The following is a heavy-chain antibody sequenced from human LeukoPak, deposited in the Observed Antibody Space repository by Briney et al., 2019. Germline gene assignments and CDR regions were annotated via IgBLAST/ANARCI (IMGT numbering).Heavy chain of an antibody. CDR3: AKVDAVADDC. CDR1: GFTFDDYA. CDR2: ISWNSGSI. Sequence: GGSLRLSCAASGFTFDDYAMHWVRQAPGKGLEWVSGISWNSGSIGYADSVKGRFTISRDNAKNSLYLQMNSLRAEDTALYYCAKVDAVADDCWGQGTLVTVSS. D-gene: IGHD6-19*01. V-gene: IGHV3-9*01. J-gene: IGHJ4*02.